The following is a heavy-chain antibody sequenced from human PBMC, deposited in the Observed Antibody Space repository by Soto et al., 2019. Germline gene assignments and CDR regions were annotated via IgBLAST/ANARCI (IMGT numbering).Heavy chain of an antibody. CDR2: INHSGST. D-gene: IGHD2-15*01. V-gene: IGHV4-34*01. J-gene: IGHJ6*02. CDR1: GGSFIGYY. CDR3: ARFGNGGRAVSYYYYGMDV. Sequence: SETLCLTCAVYGGSFIGYYWSWIRQPPGKGLEWIGEINHSGSTNYNPSLKSRVTISVDTSKNQFSLKLSSVTAADTAVYYCARFGNGGRAVSYYYYGMDVWGQGTTVTVSS.